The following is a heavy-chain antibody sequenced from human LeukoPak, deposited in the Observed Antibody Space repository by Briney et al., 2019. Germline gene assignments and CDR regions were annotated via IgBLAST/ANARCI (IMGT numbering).Heavy chain of an antibody. J-gene: IGHJ4*02. V-gene: IGHV4-59*08. CDR3: ARHGASIAAAVDY. CDR1: GGTISSYY. CDR2: IYYSGST. D-gene: IGHD6-13*01. Sequence: SEALSLTCTVSGGTISSYYWSWIRQPPGKGLEWIGYIYYSGSTNYNPSLKSRVTISVDTSKNQFSLKLSSVTAADTAVYYCARHGASIAAAVDYWGQGTLVTVSS.